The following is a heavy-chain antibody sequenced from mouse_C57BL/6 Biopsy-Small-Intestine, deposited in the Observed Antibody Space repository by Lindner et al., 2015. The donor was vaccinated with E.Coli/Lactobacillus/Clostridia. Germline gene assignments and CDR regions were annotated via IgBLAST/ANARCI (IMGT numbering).Heavy chain of an antibody. CDR3: ARGTGRGLDY. D-gene: IGHD3-3*01. CDR1: GFTFSDYG. J-gene: IGHJ2*01. CDR2: ISSGSKTI. Sequence: EVQLQESGGGLVKPGGSLKLSCAASGFTFSDYGMHWVRQAPEKGLEWVAYISSGSKTIYYADTVKGRFTISRDNAKNTLFLQMTSLRSEGTAIYYCARGTGRGLDYWGQGTTLTVSS. V-gene: IGHV5-17*01.